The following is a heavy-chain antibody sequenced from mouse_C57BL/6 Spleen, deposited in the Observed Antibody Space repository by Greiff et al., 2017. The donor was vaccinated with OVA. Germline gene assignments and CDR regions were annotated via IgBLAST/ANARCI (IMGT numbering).Heavy chain of an antibody. CDR2: IRSKSSNYAT. CDR1: GFTFNTYA. D-gene: IGHD1-1*01. Sequence: EVHLVESGGGLVQPKGSLKLSCAASGFTFNTYAMHWVRQAPGKGLEWVARIRSKSSNYATYYADSVKDRFTISRDDSQSMLYLQMNNLKTEDTAMYYCVRDQDYYGSSPYWYFDVWGTGTTVTVSS. J-gene: IGHJ1*03. CDR3: VRDQDYYGSSPYWYFDV. V-gene: IGHV10-3*01.